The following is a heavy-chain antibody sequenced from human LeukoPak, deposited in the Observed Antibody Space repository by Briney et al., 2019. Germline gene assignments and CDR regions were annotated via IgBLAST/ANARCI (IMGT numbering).Heavy chain of an antibody. Sequence: SQTLSLTCAISGDSVSSYSAGWNWIRQSPSRGLEWLGRTYYRPKWYNEYAQSVRSRITISPDTSKNQVSLQLNSVTPDDTAFYYCGRDIGAAIGHWGQGTLVTVSS. CDR1: GDSVSSYSAG. D-gene: IGHD6-13*01. J-gene: IGHJ4*02. CDR3: GRDIGAAIGH. CDR2: TYYRPKWYN. V-gene: IGHV6-1*01.